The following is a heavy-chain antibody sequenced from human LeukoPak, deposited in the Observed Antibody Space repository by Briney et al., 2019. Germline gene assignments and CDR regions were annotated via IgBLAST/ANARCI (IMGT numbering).Heavy chain of an antibody. CDR2: IYYSGST. V-gene: IGHV4-39*01. CDR3: ARQEFGYYGSGSPTSSYYYYYYGMDV. D-gene: IGHD3-10*01. CDR1: GGSISSSSYY. Sequence: PSETLSLTCTVSGGSISSSSYYWGWIRQPPGQGLEWIVSIYYSGSTYYNPSLRSRVTISVDTSKNQFSLKLSSVTAADTAVYYCARQEFGYYGSGSPTSSYYYYYYGMDVWGQGTTVTVSS. J-gene: IGHJ6*02.